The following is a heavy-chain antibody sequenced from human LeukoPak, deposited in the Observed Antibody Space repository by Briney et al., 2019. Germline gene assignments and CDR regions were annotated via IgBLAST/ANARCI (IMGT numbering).Heavy chain of an antibody. D-gene: IGHD1-26*01. V-gene: IGHV4-39*01. Sequence: PSQTLSLTCTVSGGSISSGGYYWNWIRQPPGKGLEWIGTIYYTGTSYQNPSLKSRVTISVDTSKNQFSLKLSSVTAADTAVYYCARHGGELSGFDPWGQGTLVTVSS. J-gene: IGHJ5*02. CDR3: ARHGGELSGFDP. CDR2: IYYTGTS. CDR1: GGSISSGGYY.